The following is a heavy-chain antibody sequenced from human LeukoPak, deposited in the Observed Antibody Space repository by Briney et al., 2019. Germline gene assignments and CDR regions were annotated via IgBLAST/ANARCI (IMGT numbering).Heavy chain of an antibody. Sequence: SETLSLTCAVSGGSISSSNWWSWVRQPPGKGLEWIGEIYHSGSTNYNPSLKSRVTISVDKSKNQFSLKLSSVTAADTAVYYCARLTTSVSYYYGMDVWGQGTTVTVSS. CDR1: GGSISSSNW. J-gene: IGHJ6*02. CDR3: ARLTTSVSYYYGMDV. V-gene: IGHV4-4*02. CDR2: IYHSGST. D-gene: IGHD4-17*01.